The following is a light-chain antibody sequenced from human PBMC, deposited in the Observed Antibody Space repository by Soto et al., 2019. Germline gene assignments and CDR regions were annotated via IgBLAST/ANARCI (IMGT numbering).Light chain of an antibody. Sequence: IQMTHSPSSLSASVRDRVTITCRASQDIGNDLGWYQQKPGKAPNLLIYAASSLRSGVPSRFSGSGSGTHFTLTINSLQAEDSATYFCLQDYTYPWTFGHGTKVDIK. CDR1: QDIGND. CDR2: AAS. CDR3: LQDYTYPWT. J-gene: IGKJ1*01. V-gene: IGKV1-6*02.